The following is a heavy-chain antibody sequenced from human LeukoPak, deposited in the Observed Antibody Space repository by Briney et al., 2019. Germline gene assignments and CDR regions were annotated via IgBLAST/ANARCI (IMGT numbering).Heavy chain of an antibody. V-gene: IGHV4-34*01. CDR2: INHSGST. CDR1: GGSFSGYY. D-gene: IGHD2-15*01. Sequence: SETLSLTCAVYGGSFSGYYWSWIRQPPGKGLEWIGEINHSGSTNYNPSLKSRVTISVDTSKNQFSLKLSSVTAADTVVYYCARTGHCSGGSCYSSDYWGQGTLVTVSS. CDR3: ARTGHCSGGSCYSSDY. J-gene: IGHJ4*02.